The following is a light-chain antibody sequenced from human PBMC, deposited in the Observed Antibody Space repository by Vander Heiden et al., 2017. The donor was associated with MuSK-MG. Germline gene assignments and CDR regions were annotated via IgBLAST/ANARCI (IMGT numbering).Light chain of an antibody. CDR1: TLSKQY. Sequence: SYELTQPPSVSVSPGQTARITCSGDTLSKQYAHWYQQKAGQAPVVVIYKDTERPSGIPERFSGSSSGTTVTLTISGVQAEDEADYYCQSADSSVTYIFGGGSRLTVL. CDR2: KDT. V-gene: IGLV3-25*03. J-gene: IGLJ2*01. CDR3: QSADSSVTYI.